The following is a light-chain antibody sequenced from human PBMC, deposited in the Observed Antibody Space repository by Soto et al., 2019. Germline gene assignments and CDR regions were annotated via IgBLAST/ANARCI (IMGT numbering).Light chain of an antibody. CDR1: QSISNF. J-gene: IGKJ4*01. Sequence: DIQMTQSPSSLSASLGDRVTITCRASQSISNFLNWVQHKPGNAPKVLISAAPTLQSGVPPRFSGSESGTDFTLTISSLQPEDSASYYCQQYYNSVLTFGGGTKVEIK. CDR3: QQYYNSVLT. CDR2: AAP. V-gene: IGKV1-39*01.